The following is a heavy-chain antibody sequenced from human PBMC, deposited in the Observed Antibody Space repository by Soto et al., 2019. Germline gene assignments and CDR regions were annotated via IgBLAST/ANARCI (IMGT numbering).Heavy chain of an antibody. CDR2: IYYSGST. CDR1: GGSISSYY. D-gene: IGHD2-2*01. V-gene: IGHV4-59*01. J-gene: IGHJ6*02. Sequence: PSETLSLTCTVSGGSISSYYWSWIRQPPGKGLEWIGYIYYSGSTNYNPSLKSRVTISVDTSKNQFSLKLSSVPAADTAVYYCARESSYCSSTSCYSSYYGMDVWGQGTTVTV. CDR3: ARESSYCSSTSCYSSYYGMDV.